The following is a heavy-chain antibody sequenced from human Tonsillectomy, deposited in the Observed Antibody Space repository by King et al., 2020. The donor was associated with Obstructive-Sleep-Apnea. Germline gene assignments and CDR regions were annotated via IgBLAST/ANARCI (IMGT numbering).Heavy chain of an antibody. CDR2: ISSSSSYI. V-gene: IGHV3-21*01. D-gene: IGHD1-26*01. J-gene: IGHJ4*02. Sequence: VQLVESGGGLVKPGGSLRLSCAASGFTFSSYSMNWVRQAPGKGLEWVSSISSSSSYIYYADSVKGRFTISRDNAKNSLHLQMNSLRAEDTAVYYCASNPSGSYYEFQFDYWGQGTLVTVSS. CDR3: ASNPSGSYYEFQFDY. CDR1: GFTFSSYS.